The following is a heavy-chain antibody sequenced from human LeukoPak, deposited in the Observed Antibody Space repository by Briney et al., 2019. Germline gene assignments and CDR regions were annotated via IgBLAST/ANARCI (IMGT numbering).Heavy chain of an antibody. D-gene: IGHD6-13*01. CDR1: GGSISSSSYY. CDR3: ATAAAADGTVY. Sequence: PSETLSLTCTVSGGSISSSSYYWEWIRQPPGKGLEWIGNIYYTGSAYYSLSLKSRVTISVDTPKNQFSLKLSYVTAADTAVYYCATAAAADGTVYWGQGTLVTASS. CDR2: IYYTGSA. V-gene: IGHV4-39*01. J-gene: IGHJ4*02.